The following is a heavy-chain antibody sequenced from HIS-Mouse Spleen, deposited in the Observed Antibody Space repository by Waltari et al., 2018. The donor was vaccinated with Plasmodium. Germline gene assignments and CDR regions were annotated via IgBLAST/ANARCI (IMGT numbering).Heavy chain of an antibody. D-gene: IGHD6-13*01. J-gene: IGHJ2*01. CDR2: IKQDGSGK. V-gene: IGHV3-7*01. CDR3: ASSWYWYFDL. CDR1: GFTFSCYW. Sequence: EVQLVESGGGLVQPGGSLRLSCAASGFTFSCYWMSWVRQAPGKGVEGVANIKQDGSGKYYVDSVKGRFTISSDNAKTALYLQMNSLRAEDTAVYYCASSWYWYFDLWGRGTRVTVSS.